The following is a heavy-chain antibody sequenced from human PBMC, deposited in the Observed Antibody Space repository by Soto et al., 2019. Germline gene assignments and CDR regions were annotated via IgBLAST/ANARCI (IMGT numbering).Heavy chain of an antibody. J-gene: IGHJ4*02. CDR2: MYYSGST. Sequence: PSETLSLTCAVYGGSFSGYYWSWIRQPPGKGLEWIGYMYYSGSTNYNPSLKSRVTISIDTSRNQFSLKLSFVTAADTAVYYCARGTFGVVKDWGQGTLVTVSS. D-gene: IGHD3-3*01. CDR3: ARGTFGVVKD. CDR1: GGSFSGYY. V-gene: IGHV4-34*01.